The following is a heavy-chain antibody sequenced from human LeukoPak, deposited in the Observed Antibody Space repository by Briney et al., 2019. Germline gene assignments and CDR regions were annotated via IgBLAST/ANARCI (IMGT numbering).Heavy chain of an antibody. CDR1: RGTFDSYG. CDR2: VMAISGRV. V-gene: IGHV1-69*05. CDR3: ARGELGDRSGFSFFDY. D-gene: IGHD3-22*01. Sequence: AASVKVSCKAPRGTFDSYGISWVRQAPGQGLEWMGGVMAISGRVKYGQKFQGRATITTDASTSTAYMELSSLTSEDTGVYYCARGELGDRSGFSFFDYGGQGTLVTVSS. J-gene: IGHJ4*02.